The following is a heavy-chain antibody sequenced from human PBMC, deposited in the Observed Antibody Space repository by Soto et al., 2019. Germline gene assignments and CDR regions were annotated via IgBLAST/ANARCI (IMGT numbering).Heavy chain of an antibody. V-gene: IGHV3-74*01. CDR2: INSDGSST. CDR1: GFTFSSYW. Sequence: GGSLRLSCAASGFTFSSYWMHWVRQAPGKGLVWVSRINSDGSSTSYADSVKGRFTISRDNAKNTLYLQMNSLRAEDTAVYYCAREDIVLVPAEPYYYYYGMDVWGQGTTVTVSS. D-gene: IGHD2-2*01. J-gene: IGHJ6*02. CDR3: AREDIVLVPAEPYYYYYGMDV.